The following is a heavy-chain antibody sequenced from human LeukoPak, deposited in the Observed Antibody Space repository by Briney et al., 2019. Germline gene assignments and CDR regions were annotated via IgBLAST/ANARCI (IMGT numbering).Heavy chain of an antibody. CDR1: GFTFSGYW. CDR3: AKVPDYGGNPIYGPNYGMDV. Sequence: PGGSLRLSCAASGFTFSGYWMNWVRQAPGKGLEWVANIKLDGSETHYADSVEGRFTISRDNARNSLYLQMNSLRAEDTAVYYCAKVPDYGGNPIYGPNYGMDVWGQGTTVTVSS. J-gene: IGHJ6*02. CDR2: IKLDGSET. D-gene: IGHD4-23*01. V-gene: IGHV3-7*01.